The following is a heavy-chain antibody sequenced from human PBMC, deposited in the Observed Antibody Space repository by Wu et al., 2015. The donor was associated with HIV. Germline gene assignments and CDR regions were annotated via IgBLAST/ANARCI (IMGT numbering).Heavy chain of an antibody. Sequence: QVQLVQSGAEVKKPGASVKVSCKASGYTFTSYGISWVRQAPGQGLEWMGWISAYNGNTNYAQKLQGRVTMTTDTSTSTAYMELRSLRSDDTAVYYCARSITIFGVVYGYYYYYMDVWGKGTTVTVSS. J-gene: IGHJ6*03. CDR3: ARSITIFGVVYGYYYYYMDV. V-gene: IGHV1-18*01. D-gene: IGHD3-3*01. CDR1: GYTFTSYG. CDR2: ISAYNGNT.